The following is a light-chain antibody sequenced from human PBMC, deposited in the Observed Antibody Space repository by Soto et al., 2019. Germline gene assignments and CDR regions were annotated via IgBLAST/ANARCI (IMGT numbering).Light chain of an antibody. J-gene: IGLJ1*01. Sequence: QSALTQPPSVSGAPGQRVTISCTGSSSNIGAGYDVHWYQQLPGTAPKLLIYGNSNRPSGVPDRFSGSKSGTSASLAITGLQAEDEADYYCQSYDSSLSGPCVFATGTKVTVL. CDR2: GNS. V-gene: IGLV1-40*01. CDR3: QSYDSSLSGPCV. CDR1: SSNIGAGYD.